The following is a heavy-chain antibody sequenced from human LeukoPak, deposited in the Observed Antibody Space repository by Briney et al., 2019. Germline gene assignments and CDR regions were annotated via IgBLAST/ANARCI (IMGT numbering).Heavy chain of an antibody. V-gene: IGHV5-51*01. CDR1: GYSFTSYR. D-gene: IGHD3-22*01. Sequence: GESLKISCKGSGYSFTSYRIGWVRQMPGKGLEWMGLIYPGDSGTSYSPSFQGQVTISADKSISTAYLQMSSLKASDTAMYYCARSYYYDSSGYYFGYWGQGTLVTVSS. J-gene: IGHJ4*02. CDR2: IYPGDSGT. CDR3: ARSYYYDSSGYYFGY.